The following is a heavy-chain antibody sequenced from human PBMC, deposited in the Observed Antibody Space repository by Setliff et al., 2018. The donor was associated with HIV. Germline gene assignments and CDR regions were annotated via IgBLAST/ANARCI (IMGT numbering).Heavy chain of an antibody. CDR2: IYHSGNT. D-gene: IGHD2-21*02. Sequence: PSETLSLTCTVPGDSISSDFYWGWIRQPPGKGLEWIGSIYHSGNTYYMPSLQSRVTISVDMSKNQFSLNLNSVTAADTAVYYCARGQGCGGGCHYAFEMWGQGTMVTVSS. J-gene: IGHJ3*02. CDR1: GDSISSDFY. CDR3: ARGQGCGGGCHYAFEM. V-gene: IGHV4-38-2*02.